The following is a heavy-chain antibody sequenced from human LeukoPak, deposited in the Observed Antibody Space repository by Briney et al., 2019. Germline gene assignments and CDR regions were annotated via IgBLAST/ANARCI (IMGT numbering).Heavy chain of an antibody. CDR1: GFTFSSYA. CDR2: ISGSGGST. J-gene: IGHJ3*02. CDR3: ARDGDYGDYRALDI. D-gene: IGHD4-17*01. V-gene: IGHV3-23*01. Sequence: GGSLRLSCAASGFTFSSYAMSWVRQAPGKGLEWVSAISGSGGSTYFADSVKSRFTISRDNAKNSLYLQMNSLRAEDTAVYYCARDGDYGDYRALDIWGQGTMVTVSS.